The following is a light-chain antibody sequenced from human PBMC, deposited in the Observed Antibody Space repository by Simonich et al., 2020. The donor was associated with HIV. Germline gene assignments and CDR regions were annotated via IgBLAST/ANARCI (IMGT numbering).Light chain of an antibody. CDR2: KAS. V-gene: IGKV1-5*03. J-gene: IGKJ4*01. CDR3: QQYNSYSVT. Sequence: DIQMTQSPSTLSASVGDRVTITCRASQSISSWLAWYQQKPGKAPKLLIYKASNLETGGPSRFSGSGSGTEFTLTISSLQPDDFATYYCQQYNSYSVTFGGGTKVEIK. CDR1: QSISSW.